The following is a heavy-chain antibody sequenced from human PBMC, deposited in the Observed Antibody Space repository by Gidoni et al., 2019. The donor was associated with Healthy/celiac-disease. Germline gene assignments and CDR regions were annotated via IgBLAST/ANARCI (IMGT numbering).Heavy chain of an antibody. CDR3: ARGRKPTMVRGVHFDY. V-gene: IGHV4-34*01. D-gene: IGHD3-10*01. CDR1: GGSFSGYS. J-gene: IGHJ4*02. Sequence: QAQLQQWGAGLLKPSETLSLTCPVYGGSFSGYSWSWIRQPPGKGLEWIGEIHHSGGTNYNPSLKGRVNIAVDTSKNQFSLKLSSVTAADTAVYYCARGRKPTMVRGVHFDYWGQGTLVTVSS. CDR2: IHHSGGT.